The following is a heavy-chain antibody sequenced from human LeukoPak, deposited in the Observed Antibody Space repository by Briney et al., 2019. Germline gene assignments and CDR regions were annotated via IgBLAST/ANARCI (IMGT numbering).Heavy chain of an antibody. J-gene: IGHJ4*02. Sequence: KPGGSLRLSCAASGFTFSSYSMNWVRQAPGKGLEWVSSISSSSSYIYYADSVKGRFTISRDNAKNSLYLQTNSLRAEDTAVYYCARFRFGGMAFDYWGQGTLVTVSS. D-gene: IGHD1-14*01. CDR3: ARFRFGGMAFDY. CDR2: ISSSSSYI. V-gene: IGHV3-21*01. CDR1: GFTFSSYS.